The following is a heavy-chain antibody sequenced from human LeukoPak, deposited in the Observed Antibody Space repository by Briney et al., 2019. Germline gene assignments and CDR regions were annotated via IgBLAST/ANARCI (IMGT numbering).Heavy chain of an antibody. V-gene: IGHV3-23*01. Sequence: GGSLRLSCAASGFTFAGYAMNWVRQAPGKGLEWISVVSGTGESKYYADSVKGRFTISRDNSKNTLFLQMNSLKAEDTAVYYCARDHEGHGDFGDYWGQGTLVTVS. CDR1: GFTFAGYA. CDR3: ARDHEGHGDFGDY. D-gene: IGHD4-17*01. J-gene: IGHJ4*02. CDR2: VSGTGESK.